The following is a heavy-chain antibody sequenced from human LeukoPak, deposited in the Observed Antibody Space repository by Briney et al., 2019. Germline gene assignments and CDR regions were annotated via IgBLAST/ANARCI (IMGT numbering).Heavy chain of an antibody. CDR1: GDTFSNNA. CDR3: ARLSGYNWNLFDY. D-gene: IGHD1-20*01. J-gene: IGHJ4*02. CDR2: IIPTLDLS. Sequence: ASVKVSCKTSGDTFSNNAIGWVRQAPGQGLEWMGTIIPTLDLSNHAQKFQGRVTITADKSTSTAFMELSRLTSEDTAIYYCARLSGYNWNLFDYWGQGTLVTVSS. V-gene: IGHV1-69*04.